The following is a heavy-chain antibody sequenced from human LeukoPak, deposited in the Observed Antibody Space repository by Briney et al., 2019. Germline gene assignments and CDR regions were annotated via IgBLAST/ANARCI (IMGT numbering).Heavy chain of an antibody. CDR2: IFYSGST. CDR3: AKSNGYGLVDI. V-gene: IGHV4-39*07. J-gene: IGHJ3*02. Sequence: PSETLSLTCPVYAGSFSTYYWAWIRQSPGKGLEWIGNIFYSGSTYYSPSLRSRVTISLDTSRNQFSLKLNSVTAAHTAVYYCAKSNGYGLVDIWGQGTMVTVSS. D-gene: IGHD3-10*01. CDR1: AGSFSTYY.